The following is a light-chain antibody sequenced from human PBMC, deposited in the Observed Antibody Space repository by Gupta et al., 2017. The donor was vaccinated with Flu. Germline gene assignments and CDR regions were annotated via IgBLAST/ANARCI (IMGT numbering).Light chain of an antibody. CDR1: QSLVDSDGNSV. CDR2: VGS. J-gene: IGKJ1*01. V-gene: IGKV2-30*01. Sequence: VTLGQTAPISCRSSQSLVDSDGNSVLYWFQQEPGQAPRRLIYVGSHRESGVPDSFSGSGSGTEFTLKISRVEAEDVGIYFCRQGAHWPWAFGQGTKVEI. CDR3: RQGAHWPWA.